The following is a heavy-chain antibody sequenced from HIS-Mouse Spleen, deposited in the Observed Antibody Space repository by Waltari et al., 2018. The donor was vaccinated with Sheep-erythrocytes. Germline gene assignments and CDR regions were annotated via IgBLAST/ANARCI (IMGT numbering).Heavy chain of an antibody. Sequence: QVQLVQSGAEVKKPGSSVKVSCKASGGTFSSYAISWGRQAPGQGLEWMGRIIPILGMANYAQKFQGRVTITADKSTSTAYMELSSLRSEDTAVYYCAQTGATTPHFDYWGQGTLVTVSS. CDR3: AQTGATTPHFDY. D-gene: IGHD1-26*01. CDR1: GGTFSSYA. J-gene: IGHJ4*02. CDR2: IIPILGMA. V-gene: IGHV1-69*04.